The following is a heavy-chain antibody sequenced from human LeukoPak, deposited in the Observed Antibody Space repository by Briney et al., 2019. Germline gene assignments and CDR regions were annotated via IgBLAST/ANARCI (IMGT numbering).Heavy chain of an antibody. CDR2: ISYSGT. V-gene: IGHV4-39*01. Sequence: SETLSLTCAVSGGSISISNYYWGWIRQPPGRGLEWIGSISYSGTYYNPSLKSRLTISVDTSKNHFSLNLRSVTAADTAVYYCARRTSNPVGAIDYWGQGTLVTVSS. D-gene: IGHD1-26*01. CDR1: GGSISISNYY. CDR3: ARRTSNPVGAIDY. J-gene: IGHJ4*02.